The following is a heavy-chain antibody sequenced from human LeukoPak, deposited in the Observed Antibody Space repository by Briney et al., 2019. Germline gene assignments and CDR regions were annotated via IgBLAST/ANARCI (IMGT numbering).Heavy chain of an antibody. V-gene: IGHV4-39*01. CDR2: ISYTGST. J-gene: IGHJ4*02. Sequence: PSETLSLTCSVSGDSIRSGTYSWGWIRQPPGKGLEWIGSISYTGSTYYNPSLKSRVTISVDTSKNQFPLKMSSVTAADTAVYYCARHARGIAASGTRPFDYWGQGTLVTVSS. D-gene: IGHD6-13*01. CDR1: GDSIRSGTYS. CDR3: ARHARGIAASGTRPFDY.